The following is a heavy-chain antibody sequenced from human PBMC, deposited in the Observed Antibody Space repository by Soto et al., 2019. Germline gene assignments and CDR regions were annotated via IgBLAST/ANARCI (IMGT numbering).Heavy chain of an antibody. Sequence: SVKVSCKASGGTFSSYAISWVRQAPGQGLEWMGGIIPIFGTANYAQKFQGRVTITADESTSTAYMELSSLRSEDTAVYYCARTTTVTTFSVVVWFDPWGQGTLVTVSS. CDR3: ARTTTVTTFSVVVWFDP. J-gene: IGHJ5*02. D-gene: IGHD4-17*01. CDR2: IIPIFGTA. CDR1: GGTFSSYA. V-gene: IGHV1-69*13.